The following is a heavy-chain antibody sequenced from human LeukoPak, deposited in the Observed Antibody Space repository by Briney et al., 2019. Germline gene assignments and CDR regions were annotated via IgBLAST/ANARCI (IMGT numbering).Heavy chain of an antibody. CDR1: GFTFSNYW. Sequence: GGSLRLSCAASGFTFSNYWMAWVRQAPGKGLEWVANINRDGSERYYVDSVKGRFTISRDDAKSSLYLQMNSLRAEDTAVYYCARRNAMDVWGQGTTVIVFS. J-gene: IGHJ6*02. CDR3: ARRNAMDV. CDR2: INRDGSER. V-gene: IGHV3-7*03.